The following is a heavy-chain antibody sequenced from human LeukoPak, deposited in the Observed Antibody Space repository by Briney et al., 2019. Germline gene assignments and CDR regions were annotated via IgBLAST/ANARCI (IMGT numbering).Heavy chain of an antibody. CDR3: ARFSDFWSGYGTHAFDI. CDR1: GGSISRGSFY. D-gene: IGHD3-3*01. V-gene: IGHV4-61*09. CDR2: IYTSGST. Sequence: SETLSLTCTVSGGSISRGSFYWSWIRQPAGEGLEWIGHIYTSGSTNYNPSLKSRVTISIDTSKNQFSLRLTSETAADTAVYYCARFSDFWSGYGTHAFDIWGQGTMVTVSS. J-gene: IGHJ3*02.